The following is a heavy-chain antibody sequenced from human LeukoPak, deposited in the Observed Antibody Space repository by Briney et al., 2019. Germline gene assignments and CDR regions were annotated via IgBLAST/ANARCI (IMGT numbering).Heavy chain of an antibody. V-gene: IGHV3-23*01. CDR2: LSGDGGTT. CDR3: ARDQNSYGYCYFDY. D-gene: IGHD5-18*01. J-gene: IGHJ4*02. Sequence: GGSLRLSCAASGFSLSGYAMSWVRQGPGKGPEWVSALSGDGGTTYYADSVGGRFTISRDSGENTLYLQMNSLRVEDTAVYYCARDQNSYGYCYFDYWGQGTLVTASS. CDR1: GFSLSGYA.